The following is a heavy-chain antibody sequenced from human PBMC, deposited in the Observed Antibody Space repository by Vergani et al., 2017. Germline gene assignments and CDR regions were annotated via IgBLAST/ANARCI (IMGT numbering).Heavy chain of an antibody. D-gene: IGHD2-2*01. Sequence: QVQLVQSGAEVKKPGSSVKVSCKASGGTFSSYAISWVRQAPGQGLEWMGGIIPIFGTANYAQKFQGRVTITADESTSTAYMELSSLRSEDTAVYYCARDEPLPLVPVQGAFDIWGQGTMVTVSS. CDR2: IIPIFGTA. CDR1: GGTFSSYA. V-gene: IGHV1-69*01. J-gene: IGHJ3*02. CDR3: ARDEPLPLVPVQGAFDI.